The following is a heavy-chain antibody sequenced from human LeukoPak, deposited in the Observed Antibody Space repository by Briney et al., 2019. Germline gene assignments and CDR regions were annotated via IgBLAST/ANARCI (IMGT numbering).Heavy chain of an antibody. J-gene: IGHJ4*02. Sequence: SETLSLTCTVSGGSISSYHWSWIRQPPGKGLEWIGYVSYSGGTNYNPSLKSRVTILLDMSKNQFSLKLSSVTAADTAVYYCAAYSYGFLGGFDYWGQGTLVTVSS. CDR3: AAYSYGFLGGFDY. CDR2: VSYSGGT. D-gene: IGHD5-18*01. CDR1: GGSISSYH. V-gene: IGHV4-59*08.